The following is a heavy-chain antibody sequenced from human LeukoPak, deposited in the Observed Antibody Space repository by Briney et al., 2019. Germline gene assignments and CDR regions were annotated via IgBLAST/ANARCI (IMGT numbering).Heavy chain of an antibody. J-gene: IGHJ6*03. CDR3: ARGDDFWSGLYYYYYMDV. V-gene: IGHV4-4*07. CDR2: IYTSGST. D-gene: IGHD3-3*01. Sequence: SETLSLTCTVSGGSISSYYWSWIRQPAGKGLEWIGRIYTSGSTNYNPSLKSRVTMSVDTSKNQFSLKLSSVTAADTAVYYCARGDDFWSGLYYYYYMDVWGKGTTVTVSS. CDR1: GGSISSYY.